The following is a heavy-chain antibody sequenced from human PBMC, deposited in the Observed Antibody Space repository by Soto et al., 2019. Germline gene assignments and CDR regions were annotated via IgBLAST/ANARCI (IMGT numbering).Heavy chain of an antibody. CDR1: GGSFSGYY. Sequence: SETLSLTCAVYGGSFSGYYWSWIRQPPGKGLEWIGEINHSGSTNYNPSLKSRVTISVDTSKNQFSLKLSSVTAADTAVYYCARYTDIVVVPAAIHWFDPWGQGTLVTVSS. V-gene: IGHV4-34*01. J-gene: IGHJ5*02. CDR3: ARYTDIVVVPAAIHWFDP. CDR2: INHSGST. D-gene: IGHD2-2*02.